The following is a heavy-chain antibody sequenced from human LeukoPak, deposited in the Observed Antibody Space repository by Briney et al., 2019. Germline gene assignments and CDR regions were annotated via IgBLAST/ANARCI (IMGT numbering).Heavy chain of an antibody. CDR2: FDPEDGET. V-gene: IGHV1-24*01. CDR1: GYTLTELS. D-gene: IGHD3-22*01. CDR3: VTGYDSSGYLLPYFDY. J-gene: IGHJ4*02. Sequence: RASVKVSCKVSGYTLTELSMHWVRQAPGKGLEWMGGFDPEDGETIYAQKFQGRVTMTEDTSTDTAYMELSSLRSDDTAVYYRVTGYDSSGYLLPYFDYWGQGTLVTVSS.